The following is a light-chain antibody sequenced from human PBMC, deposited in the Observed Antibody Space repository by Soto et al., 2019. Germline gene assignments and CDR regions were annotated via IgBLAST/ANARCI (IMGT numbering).Light chain of an antibody. CDR3: LQDYNYPLT. CDR2: AAS. J-gene: IGKJ4*01. CDR1: QGIRND. V-gene: IGKV1-6*01. Sequence: AIKMTQSPSSLSASVGARVTITCRASQGIRNDLGWYQQKPGKAPKLLIYAASSLQSGVPSRFSGSGSGTDFTLTISSLQPEDFATYYCLQDYNYPLTFGGGTKVDIK.